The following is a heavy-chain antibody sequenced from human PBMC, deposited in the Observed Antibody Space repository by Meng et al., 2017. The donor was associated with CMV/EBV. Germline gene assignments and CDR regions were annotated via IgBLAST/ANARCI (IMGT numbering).Heavy chain of an antibody. V-gene: IGHV3-53*01. CDR3: ARGVDTAPLGMDI. J-gene: IGHJ6*02. D-gene: IGHD5-18*01. CDR2: IYSGGST. Sequence: GESLKISCAASGFTVSSHYVNWVRQAPGKGPERVSVIYSGGSTYYADSVKGRFTISRDNSKNTVYLQMNSLRAEDTAVFYCARGVDTAPLGMDIWGQGTTVTVSS. CDR1: GFTVSSHY.